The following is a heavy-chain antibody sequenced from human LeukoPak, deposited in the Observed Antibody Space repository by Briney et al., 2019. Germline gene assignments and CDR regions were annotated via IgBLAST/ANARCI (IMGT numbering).Heavy chain of an antibody. D-gene: IGHD3-16*02. Sequence: SETLSLTCSVSGGSINSYWWSWIRQPAGKGLEFIGRIYTTGRTNYNPSLKSRVSMSVDTSKNKFSLELRSVTAADTAVYFRARAGYTISSYRFDYWGPGALVTVSP. J-gene: IGHJ4*02. CDR2: IYTTGRT. V-gene: IGHV4-4*07. CDR3: ARAGYTISSYRFDY. CDR1: GGSINSYW.